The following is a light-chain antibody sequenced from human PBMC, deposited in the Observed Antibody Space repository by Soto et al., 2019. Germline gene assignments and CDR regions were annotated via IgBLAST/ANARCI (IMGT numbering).Light chain of an antibody. CDR2: EVS. J-gene: IGLJ1*01. CDR1: SSDVGGYDY. Sequence: QSALTQPASVSGSPGQSITISCTGTSSDVGGYDYVSWYQQHPGKAPKLIIYEVSHRPSGVSNRFSGSKSGDTASLTISGLQADDETDYHCSSYRTTNTYVFGTGTKVTVL. CDR3: SSYRTTNTYV. V-gene: IGLV2-14*01.